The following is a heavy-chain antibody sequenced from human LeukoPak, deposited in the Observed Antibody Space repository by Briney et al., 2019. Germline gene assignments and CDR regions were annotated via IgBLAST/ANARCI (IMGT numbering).Heavy chain of an antibody. V-gene: IGHV4-34*01. J-gene: IGHJ4*02. CDR2: INHSGST. Sequence: SETLSLTCAVYGGSFSGYYWSWIRQPPGKGLEWIGEINHSGSTNYNPSLKSRVTISVDTSKNQFSLKLSSVTAADTAVYYCARAHMYYDYIWGSYRGYYFDYWSQGTLVTVSS. CDR3: ARAHMYYDYIWGSYRGYYFDY. D-gene: IGHD3-16*02. CDR1: GGSFSGYY.